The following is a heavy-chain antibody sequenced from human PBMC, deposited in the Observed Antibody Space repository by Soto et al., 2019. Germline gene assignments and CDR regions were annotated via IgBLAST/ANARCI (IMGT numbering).Heavy chain of an antibody. CDR2: IYPGDSET. Sequence: PGESLKISCITSGYSFTIFWIGWVRQMPGKGLEWMGNIYPGDSETRYSPSFQGHVTISADKSISTAYLQWSSLKASDTAMYYCTRHSELAQDIDCWGQGTLVTVSS. V-gene: IGHV5-51*01. D-gene: IGHD1-26*01. CDR3: TRHSELAQDIDC. CDR1: GYSFTIFW. J-gene: IGHJ4*02.